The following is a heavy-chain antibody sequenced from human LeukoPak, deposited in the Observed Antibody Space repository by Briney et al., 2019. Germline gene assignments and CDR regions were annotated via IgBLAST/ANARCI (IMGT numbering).Heavy chain of an antibody. CDR2: INHSGST. V-gene: IGHV4-34*01. CDR1: GGSFSGYY. Sequence: SETLSLTCAVYGGSFSGYYWSWIRQPPGKGLEWMGEINHSGSTNYNPSLKSRVTISVDTSKNQFSLQLSSVPAADTAVYYCARAALYYYGSGSYYNYFDYWGQGTLVTVSS. CDR3: ARAALYYYGSGSYYNYFDY. J-gene: IGHJ4*02. D-gene: IGHD3-10*01.